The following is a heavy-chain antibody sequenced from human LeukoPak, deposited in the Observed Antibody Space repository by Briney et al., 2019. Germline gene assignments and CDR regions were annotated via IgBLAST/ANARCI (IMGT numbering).Heavy chain of an antibody. CDR3: ARDLYYDILTGHYYYYYMDV. J-gene: IGHJ6*03. CDR1: GFTFSSYW. D-gene: IGHD3-9*01. V-gene: IGHV3-74*01. CDR2: INSDGSST. Sequence: AGGSLRLXCAASGFTFSSYWMHWVRQAPGKGLVWVSRINSDGSSTSYADSVKGRFTISRDNAKNTLYLQMNSLRAEDTAVYYCARDLYYDILTGHYYYYYMDVWGKGTTVTVSS.